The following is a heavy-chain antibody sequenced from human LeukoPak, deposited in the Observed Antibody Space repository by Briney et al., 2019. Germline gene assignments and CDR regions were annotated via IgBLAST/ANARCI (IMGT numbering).Heavy chain of an antibody. CDR3: ARHSRGSNDH. D-gene: IGHD5-12*01. J-gene: IGHJ4*02. CDR1: GYTFNAYW. CDR2: IYAGDSEI. V-gene: IGHV5-51*01. Sequence: GESLKISCKGSGYTFNAYWIGWVRQMPGKGLEWMGVIYAGDSEIRYSPSFQGQVTISVDKSISTAYLQWSSLKASDTAMYYCARHSRGSNDHWGQGTLVTVSS.